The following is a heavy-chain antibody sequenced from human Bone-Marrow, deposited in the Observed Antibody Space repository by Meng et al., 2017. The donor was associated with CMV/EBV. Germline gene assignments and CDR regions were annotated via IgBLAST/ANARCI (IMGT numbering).Heavy chain of an antibody. CDR3: AKEYSSSSGLDYFDD. J-gene: IGHJ4*02. CDR1: GFTFSSYD. V-gene: IGHV3-13*01. Sequence: GESLKISCAASGFTFSSYDMHWVRQATGKGLEWVSAIGTAGDTYYPGSVKGRFTISRDNSKNTLYLQMNSLRAEDTAVYYCAKEYSSSSGLDYFDDWGQGTLVTVSS. CDR2: IGTAGDT. D-gene: IGHD6-6*01.